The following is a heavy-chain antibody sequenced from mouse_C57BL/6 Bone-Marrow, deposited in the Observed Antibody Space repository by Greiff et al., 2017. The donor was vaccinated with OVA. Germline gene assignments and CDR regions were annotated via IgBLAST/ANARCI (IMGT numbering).Heavy chain of an antibody. J-gene: IGHJ2*01. CDR1: GYTFTDYY. V-gene: IGHV1-26*01. D-gene: IGHD3-3*01. CDR2: INPNNGGT. Sequence: EVQLQQSGPELVKPGASVKISCKASGYTFTDYYMNWVQQSHGKSLEWIGAINPNNGGTSYNQKFKGKATLTVDKSSSTAYMELRSLTSEDSAVYYCAIGRFRSLDLIDYWGQGTTLTVSS. CDR3: AIGRFRSLDLIDY.